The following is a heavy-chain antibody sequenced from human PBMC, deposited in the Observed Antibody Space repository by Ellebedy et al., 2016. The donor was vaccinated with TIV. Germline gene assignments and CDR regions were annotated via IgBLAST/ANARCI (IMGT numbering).Heavy chain of an antibody. Sequence: SQTLSLTXXISGDSVSSNSAAWNWIRQSPSRGLEWLGRTYYRSKWYNDYAVSVKSRITINPDTSKNQFSLQLNSVTPEDTAVYYCARESLGATGDPGFDYWGQGTLVTVSS. CDR2: TYYRSKWYN. CDR1: GDSVSSNSAA. D-gene: IGHD7-27*01. J-gene: IGHJ4*02. CDR3: ARESLGATGDPGFDY. V-gene: IGHV6-1*01.